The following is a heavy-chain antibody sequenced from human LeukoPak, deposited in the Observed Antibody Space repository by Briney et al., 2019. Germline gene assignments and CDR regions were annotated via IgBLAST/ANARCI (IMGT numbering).Heavy chain of an antibody. CDR3: AKDRLRPVLTGSGTFDI. Sequence: GGSLRLSCAASGFTFSSYWMSWVRQAPGKGLEWVANIKEDGSEKYYVDSVKGRFTISRDNAKNSLYLQMNSLRPEDTALYYCAKDRLRPVLTGSGTFDIWGQGTMVTVSS. J-gene: IGHJ3*02. CDR2: IKEDGSEK. CDR1: GFTFSSYW. D-gene: IGHD3-9*01. V-gene: IGHV3-7*03.